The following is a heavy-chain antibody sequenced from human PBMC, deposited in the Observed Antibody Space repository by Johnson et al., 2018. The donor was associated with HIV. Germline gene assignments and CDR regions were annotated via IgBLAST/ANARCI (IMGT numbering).Heavy chain of an antibody. CDR2: ISWNSGSI. V-gene: IGHV3-9*01. Sequence: VQLVESGGGVVQPGGSLRLSCAASGLIFSRSWMHWVRQAPGKGLEWVSGISWNSGSIGYADSVKGRFTISRYNAKNSLYLQMSSLRAEDTALYYCAKDRAVARWDAFDIWGQGTMVTVSS. J-gene: IGHJ3*02. CDR1: GLIFSRSW. CDR3: AKDRAVARWDAFDI. D-gene: IGHD6-19*01.